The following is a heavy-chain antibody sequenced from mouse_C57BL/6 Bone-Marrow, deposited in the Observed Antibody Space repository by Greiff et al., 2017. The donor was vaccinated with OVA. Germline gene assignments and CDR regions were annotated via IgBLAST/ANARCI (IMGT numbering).Heavy chain of an antibody. Sequence: VQLQQSGPELVKPGASVKISCTASGFAFSSSWMNWVKQRTGQGLEWIGRIYPGDGDTNYDAKFQGKATLTADKSSSTAYMQLSSLTSEDAAVYFCATSSMVASYAMDYWGQGTSVTVSS. CDR2: IYPGDGDT. J-gene: IGHJ4*01. CDR1: GFAFSSSW. D-gene: IGHD2-10*02. V-gene: IGHV1-82*01. CDR3: ATSSMVASYAMDY.